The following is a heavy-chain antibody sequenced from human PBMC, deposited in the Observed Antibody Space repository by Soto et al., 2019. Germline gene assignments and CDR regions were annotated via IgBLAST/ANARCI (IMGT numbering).Heavy chain of an antibody. CDR3: AREPYDYIWGSYRSPFVY. Sequence: ASVKVSCKASGYTFTSYGISWVRQAPGQGLEWMGWISAYNGNTNYAQKLQGRVTMTTDTSTSTAYMELRSLRSDDTAVYYCAREPYDYIWGSYRSPFVYWGQGTLVTVSS. J-gene: IGHJ4*02. CDR2: ISAYNGNT. V-gene: IGHV1-18*01. CDR1: GYTFTSYG. D-gene: IGHD3-16*02.